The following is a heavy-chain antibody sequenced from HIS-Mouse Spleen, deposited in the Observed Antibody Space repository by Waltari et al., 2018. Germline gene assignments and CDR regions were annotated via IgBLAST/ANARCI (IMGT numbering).Heavy chain of an antibody. J-gene: IGHJ2*01. CDR3: AREIPYSSSWYDWYFDL. Sequence: QLQLQESGPGLVKPSETLSLTCTVSGGSISSSSYYWGWIRQPPGKGLERIGSIYYSGSPYYNPSLKIRVTISLYTSKNQFSLTLSSVTAADTAVYYCAREIPYSSSWYDWYFDLWGRGTLVTVSS. CDR1: GGSISSSSYY. D-gene: IGHD6-13*01. CDR2: IYYSGSP. V-gene: IGHV4-39*07.